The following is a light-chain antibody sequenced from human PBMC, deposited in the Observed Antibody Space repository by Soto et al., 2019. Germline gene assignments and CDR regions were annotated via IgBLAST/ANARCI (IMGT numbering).Light chain of an antibody. V-gene: IGLV1-47*01. J-gene: IGLJ2*01. Sequence: QSVLTQPPSASGTPGQRVTLSCSGSSSNIGSNYVYWYQQLPGTAPKLLIYRNNQRPSGVPDRFSGSKSGTSASLAISGLRSEDEADYYCAAWDDSLSGLVFGGGTQLTVL. CDR3: AAWDDSLSGLV. CDR1: SSNIGSNY. CDR2: RNN.